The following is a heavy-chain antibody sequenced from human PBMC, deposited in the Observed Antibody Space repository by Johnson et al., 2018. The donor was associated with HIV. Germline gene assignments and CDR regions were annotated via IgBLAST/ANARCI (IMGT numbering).Heavy chain of an antibody. CDR3: ATLWFGEVSVYDAFDV. D-gene: IGHD3-10*01. Sequence: QVQLVESGGGLVQPGGSLRLSCAASGFTFSSYAMSWVRQAPGKGLEWVAVISYDGRDAYYADSVKGRFTSSRDNSKNTLYLQMNSLRPEDSAVYYCATLWFGEVSVYDAFDVWGQGTMVTVSS. CDR1: GFTFSSYA. V-gene: IGHV3-30*04. J-gene: IGHJ3*01. CDR2: ISYDGRDA.